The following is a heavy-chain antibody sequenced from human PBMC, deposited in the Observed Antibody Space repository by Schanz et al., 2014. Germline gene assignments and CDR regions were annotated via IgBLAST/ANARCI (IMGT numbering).Heavy chain of an antibody. CDR1: GFCFSSYA. CDR3: ARDRVNADLDS. V-gene: IGHV3-23*01. CDR2: VSSRSDEI. Sequence: EVQLLECGGGLSQPGGSLRLSCATYGFCFSSYAINWVRQAPGKGLEWVAAVSSRSDEIKYADSVRGRFTIPRNNAKNSQYRRMNSLRAEDSARYCCARDRVNADLDSWGQGTLVIVSS. D-gene: IGHD1-1*01. J-gene: IGHJ4*02.